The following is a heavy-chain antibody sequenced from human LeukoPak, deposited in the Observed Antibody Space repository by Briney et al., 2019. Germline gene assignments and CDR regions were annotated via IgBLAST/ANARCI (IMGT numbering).Heavy chain of an antibody. CDR3: TRGLPSDKIDY. CDR1: GGSISSGDYI. D-gene: IGHD2-15*01. Sequence: SQTLSLTCTVSGGSISSGDYIWTWIRQPPGKGLEWIGRMHYGGSPSYNPSLQSRVTISADTSNNQFSLSLYSVTAADTAVYYCTRGLPSDKIDYWGQGTLVSASS. V-gene: IGHV4-30-4*01. CDR2: MHYGGSP. J-gene: IGHJ4*02.